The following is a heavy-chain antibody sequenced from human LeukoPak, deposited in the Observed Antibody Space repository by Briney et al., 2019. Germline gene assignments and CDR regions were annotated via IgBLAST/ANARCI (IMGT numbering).Heavy chain of an antibody. D-gene: IGHD1-7*01. V-gene: IGHV3-53*01. CDR1: GFTVSSNY. CDR3: ARAGSFWHYVY. J-gene: IGHJ4*02. CDR2: IYSGGST. Sequence: PGGSLRLSCAASGFTVSSNYMSWVRQAPGKGLEWVSVIYSGGSTYYADSVKGRFTISRDNSKNTLYLQMNSLRVEDTAVYYCARAGSFWHYVYWGQGTLVTVSS.